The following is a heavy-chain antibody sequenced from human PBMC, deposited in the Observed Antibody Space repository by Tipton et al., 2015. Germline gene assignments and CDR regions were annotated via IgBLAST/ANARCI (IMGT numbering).Heavy chain of an antibody. Sequence: TLSLTCAVSGGSISSTNWWSWVRQPPGKGLEWIGEIYHTGSTNYNPSLMSRLTISVDNSKNQFSLKLSSVTAADTAVYYGAKISGARYFDLWGRGTLVTVSS. D-gene: IGHD6-25*01. V-gene: IGHV4-4*02. CDR1: GGSISSTNW. CDR2: IYHTGST. J-gene: IGHJ2*01. CDR3: AKISGARYFDL.